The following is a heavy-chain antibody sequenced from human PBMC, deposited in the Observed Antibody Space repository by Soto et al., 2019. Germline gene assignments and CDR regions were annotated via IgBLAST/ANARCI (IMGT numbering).Heavy chain of an antibody. CDR2: ISSSSSTI. Sequence: VGSLRLSCAASGFTFSSYSMNWVRQAPGKGLEWVSYISSSSSTIYYADSVKGRFTISRDNAKNSLYLQMNSLRAEDTAVYYWARHPERIEKMGGLAPWGKETRVTVP. CDR1: GFTFSSYS. CDR3: ARHPERIEKMGGLAP. J-gene: IGHJ5*02. D-gene: IGHD1-26*01. V-gene: IGHV3-48*01.